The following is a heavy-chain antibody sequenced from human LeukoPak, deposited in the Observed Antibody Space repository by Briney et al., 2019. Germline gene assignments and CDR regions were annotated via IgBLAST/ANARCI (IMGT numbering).Heavy chain of an antibody. J-gene: IGHJ5*02. Sequence: ASVKVSCKASGGTFSSYAISWVRQAPGQGLEWMGRIIPILGIANYAQKFQGRVTITADKSTSTAYMELSSLRSEDTAVYYCARGSRGGGASGWFDPWGQGTLVTVSS. CDR3: ARGSRGGGASGWFDP. D-gene: IGHD2-21*01. V-gene: IGHV1-69*04. CDR2: IIPILGIA. CDR1: GGTFSSYA.